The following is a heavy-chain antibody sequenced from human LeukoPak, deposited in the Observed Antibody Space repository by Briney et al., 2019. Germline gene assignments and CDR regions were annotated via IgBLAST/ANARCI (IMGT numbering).Heavy chain of an antibody. CDR1: GFTFSSYG. CDR3: ARDRLPAYYDSSGYYGD. CDR2: IWYDGSNK. J-gene: IGHJ4*02. V-gene: IGHV3-33*01. Sequence: PGRSLRLSCAASGFTFSSYGMHWVRQAPGKGLEWVAVIWYDGSNKYYAGSVKGRFTISRDNSKNTLYLQMNSLRAEDTAVYYCARDRLPAYYDSSGYYGDWGQGTLVTVSS. D-gene: IGHD3-22*01.